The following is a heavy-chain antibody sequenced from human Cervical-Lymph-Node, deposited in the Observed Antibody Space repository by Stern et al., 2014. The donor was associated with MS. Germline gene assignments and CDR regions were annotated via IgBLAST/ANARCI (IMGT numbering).Heavy chain of an antibody. V-gene: IGHV1-46*03. Sequence: QVQLGQSGADVKKPGASVTVSCRTSGYTFIDYYIHWVRQAPGQGLEWMGIINLSDGATTYAQKFQGRVTMTRDTSTNTAYMQLGSLTSEDTAVFFCAREGADNDAFDVWGQGTMVTVSS. J-gene: IGHJ3*01. D-gene: IGHD1-26*01. CDR2: INLSDGAT. CDR1: GYTFIDYY. CDR3: AREGADNDAFDV.